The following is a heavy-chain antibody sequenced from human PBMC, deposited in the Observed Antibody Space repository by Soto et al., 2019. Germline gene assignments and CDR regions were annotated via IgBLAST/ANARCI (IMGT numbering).Heavy chain of an antibody. D-gene: IGHD2-2*01. V-gene: IGHV3-64D*06. Sequence: GGSLTLSCSASGFTFSEHTMHWVRQPPEKRLEYISVIDSNGQITDYAESVKGRFVMSRDNSKKTLYLQMTSLMTADTSLYYCVKDRLRHCTSASCYPLDYWGQGTPVTVSS. CDR2: IDSNGQIT. CDR1: GFTFSEHT. J-gene: IGHJ4*02. CDR3: VKDRLRHCTSASCYPLDY.